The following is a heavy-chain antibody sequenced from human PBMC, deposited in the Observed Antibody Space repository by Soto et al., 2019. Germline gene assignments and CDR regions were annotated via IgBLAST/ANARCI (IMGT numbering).Heavy chain of an antibody. J-gene: IGHJ6*03. D-gene: IGHD4-17*01. CDR3: ARGYGDYAYYYYMDV. CDR1: GGSISSGGYY. CDR2: IYYSGST. V-gene: IGHV4-31*01. Sequence: QVQLQESGPGLVKPSQTLSLTCTVSGGSISSGGYYWSWIRQHPGKGLEWIGYIYYSGSTYYNPSLKSLVTISVDTSKNQFSLKLSSVTAADTTVYYCARGYGDYAYYYYMDVWGKGTTVTVSS.